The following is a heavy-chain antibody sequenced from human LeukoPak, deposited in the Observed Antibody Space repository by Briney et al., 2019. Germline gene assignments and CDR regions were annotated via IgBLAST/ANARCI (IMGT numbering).Heavy chain of an antibody. J-gene: IGHJ3*02. CDR2: ISSSSSYI. CDR3: ARKAPGAFDI. CDR1: GFTFSSYS. Sequence: GGSLRLSCAASGFTFSSYSMNWVRKAPGKGLEWVSSISSSSSYIYYADSVKGRFTISRDNAKNSLYLQMNSLRAEDTAVYYCARKAPGAFDIWGQGTMVTVSS. V-gene: IGHV3-21*01.